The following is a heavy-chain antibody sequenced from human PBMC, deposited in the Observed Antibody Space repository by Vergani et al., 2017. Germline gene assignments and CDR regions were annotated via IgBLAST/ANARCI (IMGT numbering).Heavy chain of an antibody. CDR3: AKQYFVSGNYLFDY. V-gene: IGHV3-23*04. CDR2: ISGSGVSA. D-gene: IGHD3-10*01. J-gene: IGHJ4*02. CDR1: GFTFSGSA. Sequence: EVQLVESGGGLVQPGGSLKLSCAASGFTFSGSAMHWVRQAPGKGLEWVSGISGSGVSAYYTDSLKGRFTNSRYNSKNMLFLQMNTLRTDDTAIYYCAKQYFVSGNYLFDYWGQGTLVTVSS.